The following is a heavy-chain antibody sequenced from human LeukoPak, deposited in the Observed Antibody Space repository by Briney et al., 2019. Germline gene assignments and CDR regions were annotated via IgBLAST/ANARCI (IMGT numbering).Heavy chain of an antibody. CDR3: ATSTAAAGTN. CDR1: GFTFSDVW. V-gene: IGHV3-7*03. CDR2: IRQDGSDK. J-gene: IGHJ4*02. Sequence: GGSLRLSCAASGFTFSDVWMSWVRQAPGKGLKWVANIRQDGSDKYYADSVKGRFTISRNNAENSLYLQMNSLRAEDTAIYYCATSTAAAGTNWGQGTLVTVSS. D-gene: IGHD6-13*01.